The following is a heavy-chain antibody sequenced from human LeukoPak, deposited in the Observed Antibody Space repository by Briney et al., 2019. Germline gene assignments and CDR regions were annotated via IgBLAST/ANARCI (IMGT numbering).Heavy chain of an antibody. CDR3: AREDGFGDFDY. CDR2: IYSGGST. CDR1: GFTFSSYA. Sequence: PGRSLRLSCAASGFTFSSYAMHWVRQAPGKGLEWVSVIYSGGSTYYADSVKGRFTISRDNSKNTLYLQMNSLRAEDTAVYYCAREDGFGDFDYWGQGTLVTVSS. D-gene: IGHD3-10*01. V-gene: IGHV3-53*01. J-gene: IGHJ4*02.